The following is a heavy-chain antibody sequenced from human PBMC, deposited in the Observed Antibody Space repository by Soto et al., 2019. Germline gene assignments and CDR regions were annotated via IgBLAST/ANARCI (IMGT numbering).Heavy chain of an antibody. Sequence: EVHLLESGGGLVQPGGSLRLSCAASGFIFSRYAMTWVRQVPGKGLGWVSVISASGDAAHYADSVQGRVTISRDNSTNILFLQMNRLRGDDTALYYGAKGPEYGSGARCYSGLVYWGQAPRVTAS. J-gene: IGHJ4*02. V-gene: IGHV3-23*01. CDR3: AKGPEYGSGARCYSGLVY. CDR1: GFIFSRYA. CDR2: ISASGDAA. D-gene: IGHD2-15*01.